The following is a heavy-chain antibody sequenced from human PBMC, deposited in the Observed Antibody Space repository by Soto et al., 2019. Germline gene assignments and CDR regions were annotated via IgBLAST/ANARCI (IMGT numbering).Heavy chain of an antibody. Sequence: GGSLRLSCAASGFSVSNNYMSWVRQAPEKGLEWVSIIYAGGSTYYSDSGRGRFIIFRDDSKNVLYLQLNNLRAEDTALYSCARGLYSGRDPTGAFDHWGPGTLVTVSS. D-gene: IGHD5-12*01. CDR1: GFSVSNNY. CDR2: IYAGGST. V-gene: IGHV3-66*01. CDR3: ARGLYSGRDPTGAFDH. J-gene: IGHJ4*02.